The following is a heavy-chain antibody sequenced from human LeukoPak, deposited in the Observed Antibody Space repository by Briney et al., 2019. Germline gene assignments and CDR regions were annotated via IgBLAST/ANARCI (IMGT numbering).Heavy chain of an antibody. V-gene: IGHV4-59*01. CDR2: IYYSGST. CDR3: ARDHDSSGYYYGGYYYGMDV. J-gene: IGHJ6*02. D-gene: IGHD3-22*01. Sequence: SETLSLTCTVSGGSISSYYWSWIRQPPGKGLEWIGYIYYSGSTNYNPSLKGRVTISVDTSKNQFSLKLSSVTAADTAVYYCARDHDSSGYYYGGYYYGMDVWGQGTTVTVSS. CDR1: GGSISSYY.